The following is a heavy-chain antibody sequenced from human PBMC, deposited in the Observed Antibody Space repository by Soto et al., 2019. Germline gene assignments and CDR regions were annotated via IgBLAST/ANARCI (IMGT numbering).Heavy chain of an antibody. J-gene: IGHJ3*02. V-gene: IGHV1-2*02. CDR1: GYPVTAYY. CDR2: INPATGAA. Sequence: QLHLVQSGAVVKKPGASVTVSCSASGYPVTAYYMHWVRQAPGRGLEWMGGINPATGAAKYTQTFQGRVTMTRDTSTSKVFMELSGLTSEDTAVFYCAIGGGVGVAGSAAFDMWGQGTLVTVSS. CDR3: AIGGGVGVAGSAAFDM. D-gene: IGHD3-3*01.